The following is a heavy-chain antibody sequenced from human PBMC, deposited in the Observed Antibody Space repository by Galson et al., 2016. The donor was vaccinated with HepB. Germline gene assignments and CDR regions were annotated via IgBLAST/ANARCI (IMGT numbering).Heavy chain of an antibody. CDR3: ARIGSSWNLDY. CDR2: IKEDGSEK. Sequence: SLRLSCAAPGFTFSSYWMSWVRQAPGKGLEWVANIKEDGSEKKYVDSLKGRFTISRDNARNSLYLQMNSLRAEDTAVFYCARIGSSWNLDYWGQGTLVTVSS. CDR1: GFTFSSYW. V-gene: IGHV3-7*01. J-gene: IGHJ4*02. D-gene: IGHD6-13*01.